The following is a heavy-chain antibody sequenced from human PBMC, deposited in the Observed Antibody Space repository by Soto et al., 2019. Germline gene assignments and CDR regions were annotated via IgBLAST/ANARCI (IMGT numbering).Heavy chain of an antibody. V-gene: IGHV3-30*18. CDR2: ISYDGSNK. Sequence: PGGSLRLSCAASGFTFSSYGMHWVRQAPGKGLEWVAVISYDGSNKYYADSVKGRFTISRDNSKNTLYLQMNSLRAEDTAVYYCAKVGPRGAARPRYYYYYYGMDVWGQGTTVTVSS. D-gene: IGHD6-6*01. J-gene: IGHJ6*02. CDR3: AKVGPRGAARPRYYYYYYGMDV. CDR1: GFTFSSYG.